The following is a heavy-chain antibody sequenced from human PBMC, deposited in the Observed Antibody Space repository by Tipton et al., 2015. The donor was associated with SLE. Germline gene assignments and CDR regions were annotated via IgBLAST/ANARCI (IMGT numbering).Heavy chain of an antibody. Sequence: TLSLTCTVSGYSISSGYYWGWIRQPPGKGLEWIGSIYYSGSTYYNPSLKSRVTISVDTSKNQFSLKLNSVTAADTAVYYCAGAVRSSSEGSNWFDPWGQGTLVTVSS. CDR1: GYSISSGYY. J-gene: IGHJ5*02. D-gene: IGHD6-6*01. V-gene: IGHV4-38-2*02. CDR3: AGAVRSSSEGSNWFDP. CDR2: IYYSGST.